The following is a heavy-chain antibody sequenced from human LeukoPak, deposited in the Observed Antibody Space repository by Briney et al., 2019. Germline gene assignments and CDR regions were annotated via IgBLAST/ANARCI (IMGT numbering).Heavy chain of an antibody. CDR3: ARSNFWSGYHYYYYYYMDV. J-gene: IGHJ6*03. Sequence: PSETLSLTCTVSGGSISSYYWSWIRQPAGKGLEWIGRIYTSGSTNYNPSLKSRVTMSVDTSKNQFSLKLSSVTAADTAVYYCARSNFWSGYHYYYYYYMDVWGKGTTVTVSS. CDR2: IYTSGST. D-gene: IGHD3-3*01. V-gene: IGHV4-4*07. CDR1: GGSISSYY.